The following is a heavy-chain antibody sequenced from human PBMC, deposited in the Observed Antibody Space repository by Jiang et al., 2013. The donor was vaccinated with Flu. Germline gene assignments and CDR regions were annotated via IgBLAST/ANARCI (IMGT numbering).Heavy chain of an antibody. CDR2: INHSGST. CDR1: GGSISNNHW. J-gene: IGHJ4*02. Sequence: GPGLVKPSETLSLTCAVSGGSISNNHWWSWVRQPPGKGLEWIGEINHSGSTQYSPSLKSRVTISVDKSKNQFSLNLRSVTAADTAVYYCATYYDILTAYTFDYWGQGTLVTVS. CDR3: ATYYDILTAYTFDY. D-gene: IGHD3-9*01. V-gene: IGHV4-4*02.